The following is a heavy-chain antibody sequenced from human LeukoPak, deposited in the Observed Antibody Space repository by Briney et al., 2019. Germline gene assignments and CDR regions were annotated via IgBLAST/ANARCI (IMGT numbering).Heavy chain of an antibody. Sequence: GRSLRLSCAASGFTFDDYTMHWVRQAPGKGLEWVSLISWDGGSTYYADSVKGRFTISRDNSKNSLYLQMNSLRTEDTALYYCAKDIEAAAGMDVWGKGTTVTVSS. V-gene: IGHV3-43*01. CDR1: GFTFDDYT. CDR2: ISWDGGST. J-gene: IGHJ6*03. CDR3: AKDIEAAAGMDV. D-gene: IGHD6-13*01.